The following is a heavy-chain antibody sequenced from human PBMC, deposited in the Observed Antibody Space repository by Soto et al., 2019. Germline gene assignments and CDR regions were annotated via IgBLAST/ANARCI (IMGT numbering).Heavy chain of an antibody. CDR3: ASLYYDFWSGYYTRLFYYGMDV. D-gene: IGHD3-3*01. V-gene: IGHV3-48*03. CDR2: ISSSGSTI. J-gene: IGHJ6*02. CDR1: GFTFSSYE. Sequence: LRLSCAASGFTFSSYEMNWVRQAPGKGLEWVSYISSSGSTIYYADSVKGRFTISRDNAKNSLYLQMNSLRAEDTAVYYCASLYYDFWSGYYTRLFYYGMDVWGQGTTVTVSS.